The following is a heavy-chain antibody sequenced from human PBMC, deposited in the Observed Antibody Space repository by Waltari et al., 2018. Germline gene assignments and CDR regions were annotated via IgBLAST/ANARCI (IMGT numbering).Heavy chain of an antibody. CDR2: INTNTGNP. V-gene: IGHV7-4-1*02. J-gene: IGHJ3*02. CDR3: ASYHLSGIAARHAFDI. D-gene: IGHD6-6*01. CDR1: GYTFTSYA. Sequence: QVQLVQSGSELKKPGASVKVSCKASGYTFTSYAMNWVRQAPGQGLEWMGWINTNTGNPTYAQGFTGRFVFSWHTSVSTAYLQISTLKAEDTAVYYCASYHLSGIAARHAFDIWGQGTMVTVSS.